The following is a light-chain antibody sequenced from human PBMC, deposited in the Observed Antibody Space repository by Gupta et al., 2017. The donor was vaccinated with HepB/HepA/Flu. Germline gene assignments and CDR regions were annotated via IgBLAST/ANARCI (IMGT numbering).Light chain of an antibody. J-gene: IGKJ1*01. Sequence: EIVLTQSPATLSLSPGERATLSCRASQSVNIYLAWYQQKPGQAPRLLIYDASNRATGIPARFSGSGYGTDFTLTISSREPEDFAVYYCQQRSSWPPWTFGQGTKVEIK. CDR2: DAS. CDR1: QSVNIY. CDR3: QQRSSWPPWT. V-gene: IGKV3-11*01.